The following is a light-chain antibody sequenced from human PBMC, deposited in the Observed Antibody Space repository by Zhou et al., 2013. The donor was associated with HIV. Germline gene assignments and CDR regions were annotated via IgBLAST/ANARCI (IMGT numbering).Light chain of an antibody. Sequence: EIVLTQSPGTLSLSPGERATLSCRANQSVSSSYLAWYLQKPGQAPRLLIYGTSNRATGIPDRFSGSGSGTDFTLTISRLEPEDFAVYYCHQYGSSPWTFGQGTKVEIK. CDR1: QSVSSSY. CDR2: GTS. J-gene: IGKJ1*01. V-gene: IGKV3-20*01. CDR3: HQYGSSPWT.